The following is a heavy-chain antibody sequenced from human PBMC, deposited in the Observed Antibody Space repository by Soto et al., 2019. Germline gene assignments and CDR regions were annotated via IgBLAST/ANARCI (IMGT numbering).Heavy chain of an antibody. J-gene: IGHJ6*02. CDR1: GYTFTSYG. CDR2: ISAYNGNT. CDR3: ARVPAATIYYYYYGMDV. Sequence: QVQLVQSGAEVKKPGASVKVSCKASGYTFTSYGISWLRQAPGQGLEWMGWISAYNGNTNYAQKLQGRVTMTTDTSTSTAYMELRSQRSDDTAVYCCARVPAATIYYYYYGMDVWGQGTTVTVSS. D-gene: IGHD2-2*01. V-gene: IGHV1-18*01.